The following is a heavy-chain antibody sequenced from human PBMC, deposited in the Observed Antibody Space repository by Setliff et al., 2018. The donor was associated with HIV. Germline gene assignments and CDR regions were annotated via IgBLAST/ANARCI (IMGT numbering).Heavy chain of an antibody. CDR3: ARDEEAVAPSAAFDI. CDR1: GGTFSSYA. Sequence: ASVKVSCKASGGTFSSYAISWVRQAPGQGLEWMGGIIPIFGTANYAQKFQGRVTITADESTSTAYMELRSLRSDDTAVYYCARDEEAVAPSAAFDIWGQGTMVTVSS. J-gene: IGHJ3*02. V-gene: IGHV1-69*13. D-gene: IGHD6-19*01. CDR2: IIPIFGTA.